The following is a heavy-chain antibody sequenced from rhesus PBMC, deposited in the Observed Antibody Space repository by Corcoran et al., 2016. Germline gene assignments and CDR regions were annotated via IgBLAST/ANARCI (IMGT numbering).Heavy chain of an antibody. CDR2: VEPEDGEA. CDR1: GYTFTDFY. J-gene: IGHJ4*01. Sequence: EVQLVQSGTEVKKPGASVKISCKASGYTFTDFYLHWVRQAPGKGLEWMGLVEPEDGEAIHAQKSKNRVTITADTSTDTAYMGLSGLRSEDTTVYYCATGGGWGQGVLVTVSS. CDR3: ATGGG. V-gene: IGHV1-111*02.